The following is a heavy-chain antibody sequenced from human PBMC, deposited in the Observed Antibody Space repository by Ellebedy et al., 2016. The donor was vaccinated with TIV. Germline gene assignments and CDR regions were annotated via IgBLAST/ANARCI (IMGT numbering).Heavy chain of an antibody. J-gene: IGHJ4*02. CDR3: ARGGASSSRYWRN. Sequence: PGGSLRLSCAASGFTFSSYNMNWVRQVPGKGLEWVANINQDGSDKSYVDSVEGRFTISRDNAKYSLFLQMDSLGAEDTAVYYCARGGASSSRYWRNWGQGALVTVSS. CDR1: GFTFSSYN. D-gene: IGHD6-13*01. V-gene: IGHV3-7*01. CDR2: INQDGSDK.